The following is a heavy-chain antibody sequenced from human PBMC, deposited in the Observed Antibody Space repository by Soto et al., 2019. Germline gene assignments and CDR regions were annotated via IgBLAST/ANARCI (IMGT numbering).Heavy chain of an antibody. J-gene: IGHJ6*03. V-gene: IGHV3-64*01. D-gene: IGHD6-6*01. CDR2: ISSNGVGT. Sequence: PGGSLRLSCAASGFTLSGYAMDWVRQAPGKGLEYVSGISSNGVGTYYANSVQGRFTISRDNSKNTVYLQMGNLRPEDMAVYYCARRARPDFYFMDVWGKGTTVTV. CDR1: GFTLSGYA. CDR3: ARRARPDFYFMDV.